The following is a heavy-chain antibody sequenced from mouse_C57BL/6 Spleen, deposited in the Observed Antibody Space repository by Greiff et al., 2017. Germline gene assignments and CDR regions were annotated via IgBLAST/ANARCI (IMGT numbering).Heavy chain of an antibody. CDR3: ARGGVYYGSSPWYFDV. CDR1: GYAFTNYL. CDR2: INPGSGGT. V-gene: IGHV1-54*01. J-gene: IGHJ1*03. D-gene: IGHD1-1*01. Sequence: QVQLQQSGAELVRPGTSVKVSCKASGYAFTNYLIEWVKQRPGQGLEWIGVINPGSGGTNYNEKFKGKATLTADKSSSTAYMQLSSLTSEDSAVYYCARGGVYYGSSPWYFDVWGTGTTVTVSS.